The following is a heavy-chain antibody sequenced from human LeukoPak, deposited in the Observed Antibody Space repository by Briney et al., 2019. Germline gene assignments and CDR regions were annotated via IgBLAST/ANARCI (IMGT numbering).Heavy chain of an antibody. CDR1: GFTFSSYG. V-gene: IGHV3-30*03. D-gene: IGHD2-15*01. J-gene: IGHJ4*02. Sequence: GGSLRLSCAASGFTFSSYGMHWVRQAPGKGLEWVAVISYDGSNKYYADSVKGRFTISRDNSKNTLYLQMNSLRAEDTAVYYCARDREVAATRTLFDYWGQGTLVTVSS. CDR3: ARDREVAATRTLFDY. CDR2: ISYDGSNK.